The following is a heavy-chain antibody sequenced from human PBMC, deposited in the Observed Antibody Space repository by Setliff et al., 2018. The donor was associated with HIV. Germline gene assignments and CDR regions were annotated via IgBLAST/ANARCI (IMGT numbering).Heavy chain of an antibody. J-gene: IGHJ3*01. CDR1: GGTFSNYA. V-gene: IGHV1-2*02. CDR3: ASVTRVWPLQGTDDAFDV. D-gene: IGHD2-2*01. Sequence: SVKVSCKASGGTFSNYAISWVRQAPGQGLEWMGWINPNSGGTKYAQKFQGKVSMTRDMTRDTSISPAYMELSRLRSDDTAVYYCASVTRVWPLQGTDDAFDVWGQGTMVTVS. CDR2: INPNSGGT.